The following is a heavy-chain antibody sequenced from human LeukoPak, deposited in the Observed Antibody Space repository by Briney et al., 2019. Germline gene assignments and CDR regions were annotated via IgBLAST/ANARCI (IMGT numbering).Heavy chain of an antibody. CDR3: ARQGPYYDFWSGYSPNFDY. J-gene: IGHJ4*02. CDR1: GGSFSSYY. V-gene: IGHV4-39*01. D-gene: IGHD3-3*01. CDR2: IYYSGST. Sequence: SETLSLTCAVYGGSFSSYYWGWIRQPPGKGLEWIGSIYYSGSTYYNPSLKSRVTISVDTSKNQFSLKLSSVTAADTAVYYCARQGPYYDFWSGYSPNFDYWGQGTLVTVSS.